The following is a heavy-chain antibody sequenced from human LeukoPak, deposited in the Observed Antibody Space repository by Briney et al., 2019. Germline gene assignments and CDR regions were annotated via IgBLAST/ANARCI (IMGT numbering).Heavy chain of an antibody. Sequence: GRSLRLSCAASGFTFSSYAMSWVRQAPGKGLEWVGFIRSKAYGGTTEYAASVKGRFTISRDDSKSIAYLQMNSLKTEDTAVYYCTREEWELRSHFDYWGQGTLVTVSS. CDR2: IRSKAYGGTT. CDR1: GFTFSSYA. CDR3: TREEWELRSHFDY. V-gene: IGHV3-49*04. J-gene: IGHJ4*02. D-gene: IGHD1-26*01.